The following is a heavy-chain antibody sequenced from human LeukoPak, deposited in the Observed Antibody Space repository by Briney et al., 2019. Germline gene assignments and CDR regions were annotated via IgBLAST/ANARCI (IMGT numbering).Heavy chain of an antibody. V-gene: IGHV4-30-2*01. Sequence: SQTLPLTCAVSGGSISSGGYSWSWIRQPPGKGLEWIGYIYHSGSTYYNPSLKSRVTISVDRSKNQFSLKLSSVTAADTAVYYCARLARVVVPAAIRGFDPWGQGTLVTVSS. CDR3: ARLARVVVPAAIRGFDP. J-gene: IGHJ5*02. D-gene: IGHD2-2*02. CDR2: IYHSGST. CDR1: GGSISSGGYS.